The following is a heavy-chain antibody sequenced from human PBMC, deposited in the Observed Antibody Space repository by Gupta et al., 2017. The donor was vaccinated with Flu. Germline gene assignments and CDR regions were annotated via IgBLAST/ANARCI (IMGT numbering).Heavy chain of an antibody. CDR1: GFTFSTFA. V-gene: IGHV3-23*01. CDR3: ARGGLNSGDLWSDYLCAFDL. Sequence: QLLESGGGLVQPGGSLRLSCAASGFTFSTFAMSWVRQAPGKGLEWVSTISGSSTYHAASVRGRFTTSRDNFKNTLSLQMTSLRAEDTAVYYCARGGLNSGDLWSDYLCAFDLWGQGTMVTVSS. D-gene: IGHD3-3*01. J-gene: IGHJ3*01. CDR2: ISGSST.